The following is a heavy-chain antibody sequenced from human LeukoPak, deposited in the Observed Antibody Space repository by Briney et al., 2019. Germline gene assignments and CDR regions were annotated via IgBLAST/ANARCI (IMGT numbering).Heavy chain of an antibody. CDR1: GFTFSSYS. D-gene: IGHD1-26*01. CDR3: ARDEPEGVGAITY. CDR2: ISSSSSYI. J-gene: IGHJ4*02. Sequence: GGSLRLSCAASGFTFSSYSMNWVRQAPGKGLGWVSSISSSSSYIYYADSVKGRFTISRDNAKNSLYLQMNSLRAEDTAVYYCARDEPEGVGAITYWGQGTLVTVSS. V-gene: IGHV3-21*01.